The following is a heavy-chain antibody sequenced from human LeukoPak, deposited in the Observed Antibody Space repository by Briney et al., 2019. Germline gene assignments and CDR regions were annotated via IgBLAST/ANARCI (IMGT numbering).Heavy chain of an antibody. Sequence: ASVKVSCKASGYTFTSYDINWVRQATGQGLEWMGWMNPNSGNTGYAQKFQGRVTMTRNTSISTAYMELSSLRSEDTAVYYCARLHTYYDILTGYPVLDYWGQGTLDTVSS. D-gene: IGHD3-9*01. V-gene: IGHV1-8*01. CDR3: ARLHTYYDILTGYPVLDY. J-gene: IGHJ4*02. CDR1: GYTFTSYD. CDR2: MNPNSGNT.